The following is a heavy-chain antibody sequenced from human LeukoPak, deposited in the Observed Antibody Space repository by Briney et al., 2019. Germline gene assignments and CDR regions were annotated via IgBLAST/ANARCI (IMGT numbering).Heavy chain of an antibody. CDR1: GFTFSGSA. J-gene: IGHJ6*03. Sequence: GGSLRLSCAASGFTFSGSAMHWVRQASGKGLEWVGRNRSKANRYATAYAAWVKGRFTIPRDDSKKTAYLQMNSLRAEDTAVYYCAKFQHYYGSGSYGRGREGYYYYMDVWGKGTTVTISS. CDR2: NRSKANRYAT. V-gene: IGHV3-73*01. D-gene: IGHD3-10*01. CDR3: AKFQHYYGSGSYGRGREGYYYYMDV.